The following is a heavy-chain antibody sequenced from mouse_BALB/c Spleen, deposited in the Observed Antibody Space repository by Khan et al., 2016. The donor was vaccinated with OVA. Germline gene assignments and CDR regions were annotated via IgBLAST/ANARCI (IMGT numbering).Heavy chain of an antibody. CDR2: ISDGGSYT. Sequence: EVELVESGGGLVKPGGSLKLSCAASGFTFSDYYMYWVRQTPEKRLEWVATISDGGSYTYYPDSVKGRFTISRDVAKNNLYLQMSSLKSEDTAIYYCERGYYSNPFSYWGQGTLVTVSA. CDR1: GFTFSDYY. V-gene: IGHV5-4*02. J-gene: IGHJ3*01. CDR3: ERGYYSNPFSY. D-gene: IGHD2-5*01.